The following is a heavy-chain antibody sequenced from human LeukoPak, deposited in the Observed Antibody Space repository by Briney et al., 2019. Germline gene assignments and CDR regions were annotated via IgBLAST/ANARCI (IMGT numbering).Heavy chain of an antibody. V-gene: IGHV1-69*04. J-gene: IGHJ5*02. CDR3: ARGGYCNGGSCSTNSGYDP. D-gene: IGHD2-15*01. CDR2: IIPILGIA. Sequence: SVKVSCKASGGTFSSYAISWVRQAPGQGLEWMGRIIPILGIANYAQKFQGRVTITADKSTSTAYMELSSLRSEDTAVYYCARGGYCNGGSCSTNSGYDPWGQGTLVTVSS. CDR1: GGTFSSYA.